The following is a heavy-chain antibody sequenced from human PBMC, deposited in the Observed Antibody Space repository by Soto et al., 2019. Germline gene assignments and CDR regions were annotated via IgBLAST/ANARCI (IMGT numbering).Heavy chain of an antibody. D-gene: IGHD3-16*02. CDR2: ISTYNANT. Sequence: WERQAPGQGLEWMGWISTYNANTDYAQKLQGRVTITTDTSTRTVYMELRSLTSDDTAVYYCARDYDYVWASNRHTNYYWGQGTLVTVSS. CDR3: ARDYDYVWASNRHTNYY. V-gene: IGHV1-18*01. J-gene: IGHJ4*02.